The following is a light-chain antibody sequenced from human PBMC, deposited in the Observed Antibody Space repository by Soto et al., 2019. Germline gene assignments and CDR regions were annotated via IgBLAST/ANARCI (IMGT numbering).Light chain of an antibody. CDR2: GVS. CDR3: QQYGSSIT. Sequence: EIVMTQSPGTLSVSPGERATLSCRASQSVSVNLAWYQQKPGQAPRLLIYGVSTRATGIPARFSGSESGTEFTLTISRLEPEDFAVFYCQQYGSSITFGQGTRLEIK. CDR1: QSVSVN. V-gene: IGKV3-15*01. J-gene: IGKJ5*01.